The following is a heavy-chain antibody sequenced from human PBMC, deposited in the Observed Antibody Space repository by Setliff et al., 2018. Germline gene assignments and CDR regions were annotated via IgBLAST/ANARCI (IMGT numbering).Heavy chain of an antibody. CDR1: GGSISNNY. CDR3: ARESRYYYDNLGTLDY. V-gene: IGHV4-59*01. Sequence: TSETLSLTCTVSGGSISNNYWNLIRQPPGKGLQWIGYICYSGNTNYNPSLKSRVTIPVDTSKNQFSLKLSSVTAADTAVYHCARESRYYYDNLGTLDYWGQGTLVTVSS. J-gene: IGHJ4*02. D-gene: IGHD3-22*01. CDR2: ICYSGNT.